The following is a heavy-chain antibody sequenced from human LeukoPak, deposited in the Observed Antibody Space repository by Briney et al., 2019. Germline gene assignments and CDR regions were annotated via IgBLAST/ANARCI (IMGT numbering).Heavy chain of an antibody. V-gene: IGHV3-23*01. CDR1: GFTFSSYA. CDR3: AKVASSSWYLYYYYGMDV. Sequence: GASLRLSCAASGFTFSSYAMSWVRQAPGKGLEWVSAISGSGGSTYYADSVKGRFTISRDNSKNTLYLQMNSLRAEDTAVYNGAKVASSSWYLYYYYGMDVWDQGTTVTVSS. CDR2: ISGSGGST. J-gene: IGHJ6*02. D-gene: IGHD6-13*01.